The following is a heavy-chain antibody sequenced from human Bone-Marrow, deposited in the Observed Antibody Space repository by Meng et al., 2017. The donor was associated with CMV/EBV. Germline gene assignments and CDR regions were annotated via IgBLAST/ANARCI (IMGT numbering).Heavy chain of an antibody. Sequence: GGSLRLSCAASGFTFRNYWMSWVRQAPGKGLEWVANINGDGSDKGYVDSVKGRFTISRDNARNSLYMEMNSLRPEDTAVYYCVPHDCAMDVWGEAITAAFSS. J-gene: IGHJ6*04. CDR3: VPHDCAMDV. CDR2: INGDGSDK. CDR1: GFTFRNYW. V-gene: IGHV3-7*01.